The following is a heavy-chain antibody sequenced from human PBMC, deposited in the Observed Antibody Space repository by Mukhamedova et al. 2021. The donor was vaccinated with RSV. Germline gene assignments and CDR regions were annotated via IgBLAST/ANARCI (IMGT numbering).Heavy chain of an antibody. CDR2: GNT. CDR3: AREVAIFGVDIIRYTDV. V-gene: IGHV1-3*01. D-gene: IGHD3-3*01. Sequence: GNTKYSQKFQGRVTITRDTSASTAYMELSSLRSEDTAVYYCAREVAIFGVDIIRYTDVWGKGTTVTVSS. J-gene: IGHJ6*03.